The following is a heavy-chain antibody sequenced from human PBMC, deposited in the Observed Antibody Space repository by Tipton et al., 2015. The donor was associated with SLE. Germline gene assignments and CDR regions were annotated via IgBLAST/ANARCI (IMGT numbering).Heavy chain of an antibody. J-gene: IGHJ6*02. CDR1: GFIFRNYG. D-gene: IGHD2-21*02. Sequence: SLRLSCATSGFIFRNYGVHWVRQAPGQGLDWVAVIWNDESQKYYAGSVKGRFTISKDNSKSTLYVQMNSLRAEDTAVYYCARELLPLYGMDVWGQGTTVTVSS. V-gene: IGHV3-30*19. CDR3: ARELLPLYGMDV. CDR2: IWNDESQK.